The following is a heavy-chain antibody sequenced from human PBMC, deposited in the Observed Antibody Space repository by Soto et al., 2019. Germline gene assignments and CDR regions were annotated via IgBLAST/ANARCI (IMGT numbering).Heavy chain of an antibody. Sequence: SETLSLTCTVSGGSIVSHYCSFCGQSPVKGLEWIGHIYYRGSTSYNPSLRSRSTISVDTSNNQFSLKLNSVATADTAVYYCARDGREASGMDVWGQGTKVTVSS. CDR3: ARDGREASGMDV. J-gene: IGHJ6*02. D-gene: IGHD1-26*01. CDR1: GGSIVSHY. V-gene: IGHV4-59*11. CDR2: IYYRGST.